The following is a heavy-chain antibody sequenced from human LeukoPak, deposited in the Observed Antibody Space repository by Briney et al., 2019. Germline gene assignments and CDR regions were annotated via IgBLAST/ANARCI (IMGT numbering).Heavy chain of an antibody. CDR2: IYSGGST. V-gene: IGHV3-53*01. CDR3: ARSRTVTASGNFDY. Sequence: GGSLRLSCAASGFTVSSSRMSWVRQAPGKGLQWVSVIYSGGSTYYADSVKGRFTISRDNSKNTLYLQMNSLRAEDTAIYYCARSRTVTASGNFDYWGQGTLVTVSS. J-gene: IGHJ4*02. CDR1: GFTVSSSR. D-gene: IGHD2-21*02.